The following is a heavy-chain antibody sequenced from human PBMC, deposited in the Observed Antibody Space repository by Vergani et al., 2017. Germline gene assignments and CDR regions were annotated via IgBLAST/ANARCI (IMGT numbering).Heavy chain of an antibody. CDR2: ISYDGSNK. V-gene: IGHV3-30*18. CDR3: AKFNSGSYFDAFDI. CDR1: GFTISSYG. D-gene: IGHD1-26*01. Sequence: QVQLVESGGGVVQPGRSLRLSCAASGFTISSYGMHWVRQAPGKGLEWVAVISYDGSNKYYADSVKGRFTISRDNSKNTLYLQMNSLRAEDTAVYYCAKFNSGSYFDAFDIWGQGTMVTVSS. J-gene: IGHJ3*02.